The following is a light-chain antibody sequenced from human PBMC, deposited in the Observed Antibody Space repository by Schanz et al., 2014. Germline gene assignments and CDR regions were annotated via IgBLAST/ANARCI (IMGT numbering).Light chain of an antibody. CDR2: GNN. CDR1: SSNIGRYA. J-gene: IGLJ3*02. CDR3: GTWDSSLSAAV. V-gene: IGLV1-44*01. Sequence: QSVLTQPPSASGPPGQRVTISCSGSSSNIGRYAVHWFQLLPGTAPKLLIYGNNQRPSGVPDRLSGSKSGTSATLGITGLQTGDEADYYCGTWDSSLSAAVFGGGTKLTVL.